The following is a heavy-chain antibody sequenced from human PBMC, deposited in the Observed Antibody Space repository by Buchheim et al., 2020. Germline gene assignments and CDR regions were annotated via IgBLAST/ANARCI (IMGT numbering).Heavy chain of an antibody. D-gene: IGHD2/OR15-2a*01. V-gene: IGHV5-10-1*01. Sequence: EVQLVQSGAEVKKPGESLRISCKGSGYSFTSYWISWVRQMPGKGLEWMGRFDPSDSYTKYSPSFQGHVTISAEQSIRTAYLQWSSLKTSDTAMYYCARQQYFSNWFDPWGQGTL. CDR1: GYSFTSYW. CDR2: FDPSDSYT. CDR3: ARQQYFSNWFDP. J-gene: IGHJ5*02.